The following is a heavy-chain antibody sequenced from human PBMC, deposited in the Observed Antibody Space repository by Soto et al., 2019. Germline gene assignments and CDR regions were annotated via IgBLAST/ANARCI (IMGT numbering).Heavy chain of an antibody. CDR1: GFPFTNYW. CDR3: ACWGHIVPVAPSDFDR. CDR2: ISPDGSDV. J-gene: IGHJ4*02. V-gene: IGHV3-74*01. Sequence: SGGSLRLSXAASGFPFTNYWMNWVRQTPGKGLMWVSRISPDGSDVGYADSVEGRLTVSRDNAKNTLYLQMHSLRAEDTAMYYCACWGHIVPVAPSDFDRWGQGTLVTVSS. D-gene: IGHD2-8*02.